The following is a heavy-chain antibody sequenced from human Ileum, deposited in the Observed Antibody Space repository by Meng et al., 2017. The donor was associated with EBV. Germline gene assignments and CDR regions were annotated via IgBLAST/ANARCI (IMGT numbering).Heavy chain of an antibody. V-gene: IGHV2-5*02. CDR2: IYWDDDK. CDR3: ARRSFAAGSPDY. D-gene: IGHD3-10*01. Sequence: HITLKESGPPLAKPTQTLTLPCTFSGFSLNTGGMAVSWIRQPPGKALEWLALIYWDDDKRYSPSLKTRLTITKDTSKNQVVLTMTNMDPVDTATYYCARRSFAAGSPDYWGQGTLVTVSS. J-gene: IGHJ4*02. CDR1: GFSLNTGGMA.